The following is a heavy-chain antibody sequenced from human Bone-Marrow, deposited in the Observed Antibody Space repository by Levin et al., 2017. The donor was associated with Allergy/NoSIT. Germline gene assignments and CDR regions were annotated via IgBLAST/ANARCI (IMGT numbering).Heavy chain of an antibody. D-gene: IGHD3-16*01. CDR2: MHSGGST. J-gene: IGHJ4*02. CDR1: GGSISTYY. V-gene: IGHV4-59*08. Sequence: SQTLSLTCTVSGGSISTYYWSWIRQPPGKKLEWIGYMHSGGSTDYNPSLKSRVTISLDPSKNQFSLHLTSVTAADTAVYYCVRQRGTNFDSWGQGTLVTVSS. CDR3: VRQRGTNFDS.